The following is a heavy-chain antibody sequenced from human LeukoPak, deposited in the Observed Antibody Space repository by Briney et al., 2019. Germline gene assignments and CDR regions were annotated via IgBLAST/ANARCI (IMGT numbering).Heavy chain of an antibody. D-gene: IGHD3-10*01. CDR1: GGSFSGYY. Sequence: SETLSLTCAVYGGSFSGYYWSWIRQPPGKGLEWIGSIYYSGSTYYNPSLKSRVTISVDTSKNQFSLKLSSVTASDTAVYYCARGPRSAYYYGSGPLDYWGQGTLVTASS. CDR3: ARGPRSAYYYGSGPLDY. J-gene: IGHJ4*02. V-gene: IGHV4-34*01. CDR2: IYYSGST.